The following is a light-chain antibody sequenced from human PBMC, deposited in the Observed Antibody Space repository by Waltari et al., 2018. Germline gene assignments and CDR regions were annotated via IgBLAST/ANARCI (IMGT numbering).Light chain of an antibody. CDR2: DVS. Sequence: CYQQHPPKAPKLMIYDVSKRPSGVSNRFSGSKSGNTASLTISGLQAEDEADYYCSSYTSSSTWVFGGGTKLTVL. CDR3: SSYTSSSTWV. J-gene: IGLJ3*02. V-gene: IGLV2-14*04.